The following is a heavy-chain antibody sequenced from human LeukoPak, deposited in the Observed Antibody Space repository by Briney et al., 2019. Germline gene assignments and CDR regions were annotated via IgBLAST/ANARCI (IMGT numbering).Heavy chain of an antibody. D-gene: IGHD6-13*01. J-gene: IGHJ4*02. V-gene: IGHV3-30*02. CDR2: IRYDGNNK. CDR1: GFTFSSYG. CDR3: AKDSTPIAALDY. Sequence: GGSLRLSCAASGFTFSSYGMHWVRQAPGKGLEWVAFIRYDGNNKYYADSVKGRFTISRDNSKNTLYLQMNSLRAEDTAVYYCAKDSTPIAALDYWGQGTLVTVSS.